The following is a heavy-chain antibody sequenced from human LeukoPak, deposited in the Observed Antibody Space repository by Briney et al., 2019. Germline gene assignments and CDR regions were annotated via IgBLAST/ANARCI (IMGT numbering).Heavy chain of an antibody. CDR3: ARDGSDSSGYYEGY. V-gene: IGHV4-34*01. Sequence: SETLSLTCAVYGGSFSGYYWSWIRQPPGKGLECIGEINHSGSTNYNPSLKSRVTISVDTSNNQFSLKLSSVTAADTAVYYCARDGSDSSGYYEGYWGQGTLVTVSS. CDR2: INHSGST. CDR1: GGSFSGYY. J-gene: IGHJ4*02. D-gene: IGHD3-22*01.